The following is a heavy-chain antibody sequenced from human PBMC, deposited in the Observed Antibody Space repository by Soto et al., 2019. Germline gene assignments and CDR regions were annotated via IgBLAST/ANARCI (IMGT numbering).Heavy chain of an antibody. Sequence: QVQLQESGPGLVRPSETLSLTCTVSGASISSYYWGWIRQPPGKGLEWIGHIFYSGSTNYNPSLESRITISVDTSNNQFSLKVNSVTAADTALYYCARHYPIWNNWNYFDYWGQGTLVTVSS. CDR2: IFYSGST. D-gene: IGHD1-1*01. V-gene: IGHV4-59*08. CDR3: ARHYPIWNNWNYFDY. J-gene: IGHJ4*02. CDR1: GASISSYY.